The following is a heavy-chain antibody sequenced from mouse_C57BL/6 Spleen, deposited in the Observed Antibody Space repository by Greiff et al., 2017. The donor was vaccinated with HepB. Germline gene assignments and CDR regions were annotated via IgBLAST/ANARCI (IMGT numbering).Heavy chain of an antibody. Sequence: VQLQQPGAELVKPGASVKLSCKASGYTFTSYWMHWVKQRPGQGLEWIGMIHPNSGSTNYNEKFKSKATLTVDKSSSTAYMQLSSLTSEDSAVYYCARWGYYSNYGAMDYWGQGTSVTVSS. CDR3: ARWGYYSNYGAMDY. V-gene: IGHV1-64*01. D-gene: IGHD2-5*01. CDR2: IHPNSGST. CDR1: GYTFTSYW. J-gene: IGHJ4*01.